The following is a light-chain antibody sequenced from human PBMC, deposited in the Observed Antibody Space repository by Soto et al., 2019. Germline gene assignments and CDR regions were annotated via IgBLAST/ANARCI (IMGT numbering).Light chain of an antibody. CDR2: AAS. Sequence: DIQMTQSPSSLSASVGDRVTITCRASQSISGYLNWYQQNPGKAPKLLISAASSLQSGVPSRFSGSGSGTDFTLTISCLQSEDFATYYCQQYYSYPITFGQGTRLEIK. J-gene: IGKJ5*01. CDR1: QSISGY. V-gene: IGKV1-39*01. CDR3: QQYYSYPIT.